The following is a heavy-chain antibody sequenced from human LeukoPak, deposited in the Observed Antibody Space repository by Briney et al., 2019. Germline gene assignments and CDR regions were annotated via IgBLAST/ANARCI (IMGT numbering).Heavy chain of an antibody. CDR1: GYSISSGYY. J-gene: IGHJ3*02. Sequence: PSETLSLTCAVSGYSISSGYYWGWIRQPPGQGLEWIGSIYHSGSTYYNPSLKSRVTISVDTSKNQFSLKLSSVTAADTAVYYCAGSRPQQYPDTSPSTAMAPPYAFDIWGQGTMVTVSS. D-gene: IGHD5-18*01. CDR3: AGSRPQQYPDTSPSTAMAPPYAFDI. CDR2: IYHSGST. V-gene: IGHV4-38-2*01.